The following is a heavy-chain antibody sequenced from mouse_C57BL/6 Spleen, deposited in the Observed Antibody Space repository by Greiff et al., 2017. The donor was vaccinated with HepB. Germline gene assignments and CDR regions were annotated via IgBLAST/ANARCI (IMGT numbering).Heavy chain of an antibody. CDR3: ARSGIYYDPYYYAMDY. J-gene: IGHJ4*01. V-gene: IGHV1-64*01. Sequence: QVQLQQPGAELVKPGASVKLSCKASGYTFTSYWMHWVKQRPGQGLEWIGMIHPNSGSTNYNEKFKSKATLTVDKSSSTAYMQLSSLTSEDSAVYYCARSGIYYDPYYYAMDYWGQGTSVTVSS. CDR1: GYTFTSYW. D-gene: IGHD2-4*01. CDR2: IHPNSGST.